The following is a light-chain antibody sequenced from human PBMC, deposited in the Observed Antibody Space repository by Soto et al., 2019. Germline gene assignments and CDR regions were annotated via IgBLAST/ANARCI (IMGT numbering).Light chain of an antibody. J-gene: IGKJ4*01. V-gene: IGKV3-20*01. CDR1: QSVSSSY. CDR2: DAS. CDR3: QHYGNSLLT. Sequence: ELVLTQSPGTLSLSPGDRATLSCRASQSVSSSYLAWYQQIPGQAPRLLIYDASSRATGIPDRFSGSGSGTDFTLTISRLEPEDFAVYYCQHYGNSLLTFGGGTKVEIK.